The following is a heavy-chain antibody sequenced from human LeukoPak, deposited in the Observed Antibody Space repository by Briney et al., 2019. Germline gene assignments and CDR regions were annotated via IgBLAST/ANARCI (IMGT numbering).Heavy chain of an antibody. CDR1: GFTFSSYN. Sequence: GGSLRLSCAASGFTFSSYNMNWVRQAPGKGLEWVSSISSSSSYIYYADSVKGRFTISRDNAKNSLYLQMNSLRAEDTAVYYCARESVRHNLAGPRRSSYYFDYWGQGTLATVSS. D-gene: IGHD3-10*01. J-gene: IGHJ4*02. CDR3: ARESVRHNLAGPRRSSYYFDY. V-gene: IGHV3-21*01. CDR2: ISSSSSYI.